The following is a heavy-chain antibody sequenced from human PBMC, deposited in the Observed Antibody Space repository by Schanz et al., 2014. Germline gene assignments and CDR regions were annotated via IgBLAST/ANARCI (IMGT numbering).Heavy chain of an antibody. V-gene: IGHV1-18*01. D-gene: IGHD6-13*01. CDR3: ARLDSSSWYPRY. CDR2: ISPYTGNT. CDR1: GYTFSDYG. Sequence: QVQLVQSGDEVKKPGASVKVSCKTSGYTFSDYGITWVRQAPGQGLEWVGWISPYTGNTHYFDKMEGRVTMTADTSTSTAYMDLRSLRSDDTAVYYCARLDSSSWYPRYWGQGTLVTVSS. J-gene: IGHJ4*02.